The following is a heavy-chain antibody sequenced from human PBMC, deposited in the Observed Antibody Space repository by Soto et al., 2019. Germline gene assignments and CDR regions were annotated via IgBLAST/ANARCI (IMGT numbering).Heavy chain of an antibody. J-gene: IGHJ4*02. CDR3: ASHPPLSSWYY. CDR1: GGSISSSSYY. Sequence: SETLSLTCTVSGGSISSSSYYWGWIRQPPGKGLEWIGSIYYSGSTYYNPSLKSRVTISVDTSKNQFSLKLSSVTAADTAVYYCASHPPLSSWYYWGQGTLVTVSS. CDR2: IYYSGST. D-gene: IGHD6-13*01. V-gene: IGHV4-39*01.